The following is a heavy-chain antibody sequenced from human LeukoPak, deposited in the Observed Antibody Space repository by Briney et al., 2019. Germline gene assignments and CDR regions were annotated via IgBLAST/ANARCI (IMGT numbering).Heavy chain of an antibody. CDR2: ITNDGSST. CDR1: GLTFSSHW. CDR3: ARGPNSNWSGLDF. D-gene: IGHD6-6*01. J-gene: IGHJ4*02. Sequence: GGSLRLSCAASGLTFSSHWMHWVRQAPGKGLVWVSRITNDGSSTTYADSVKGRFTISRDNAKNTLYLQVNNLRAEDTAVYYCARGPNSNWSGLDFWGQGTLLTVSS. V-gene: IGHV3-74*01.